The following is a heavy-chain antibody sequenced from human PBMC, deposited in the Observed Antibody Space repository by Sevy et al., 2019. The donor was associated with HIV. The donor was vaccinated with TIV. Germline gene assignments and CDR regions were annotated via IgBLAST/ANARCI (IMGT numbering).Heavy chain of an antibody. Sequence: GGSQRLSCAASGFTFSSYGMHWVRQAPGKGLEWVAFIRYDRSNKYYADSVKGRFTISRDNSKNTLYLQMNSLRAEDTAVYYCAKDRKDCSSTSCYINGDDAFDIWGQGTMVTVSS. D-gene: IGHD2-2*02. CDR1: GFTFSSYG. CDR2: IRYDRSNK. V-gene: IGHV3-30*02. CDR3: AKDRKDCSSTSCYINGDDAFDI. J-gene: IGHJ3*02.